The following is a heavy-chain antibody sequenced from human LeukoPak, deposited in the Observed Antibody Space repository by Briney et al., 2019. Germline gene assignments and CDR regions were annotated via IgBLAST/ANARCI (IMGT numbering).Heavy chain of an antibody. CDR1: GGSITSYH. CDR2: IYYSGST. D-gene: IGHD4-17*01. J-gene: IGHJ4*02. Sequence: KPSETLSLTCTVSGGSITSYHWSWIRQPPGKGLEWIGYIYYSGSTNYNSSLKSRVTISIDTSKNQFSLKLSSVTAADTAVYYSTRVGDFVFRDWGQGTLVTVSS. V-gene: IGHV4-59*01. CDR3: TRVGDFVFRD.